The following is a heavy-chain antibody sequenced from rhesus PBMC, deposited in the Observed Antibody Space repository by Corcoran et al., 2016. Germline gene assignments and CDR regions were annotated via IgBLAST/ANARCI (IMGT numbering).Heavy chain of an antibody. J-gene: IGHJ4*01. D-gene: IGHD6-37*01. CDR2: INGNSGNT. V-gene: IGHV4-80*01. Sequence: QVQLQESGPGLVKPSETLSLTCAVSGGSFSSYWWSWIRQPPGKGLEWIGEINGNSGNTNYNPSLKSRVTISKDASKNQFSLKLSSVTAADTAVYYCARNFGWSLGYWGQGVLVTVSS. CDR3: ARNFGWSLGY. CDR1: GGSFSSYW.